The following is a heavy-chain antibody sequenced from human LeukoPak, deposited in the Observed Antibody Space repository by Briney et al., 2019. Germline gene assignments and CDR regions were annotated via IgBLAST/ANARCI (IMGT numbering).Heavy chain of an antibody. CDR1: GSSISSYY. J-gene: IGHJ3*02. CDR3: ARDSTWIDAFDI. V-gene: IGHV4-59*01. CDR2: IYYSGST. Sequence: SETLSLTCTVSGSSISSYYWSWIRQPPGKGLEWIGYIYYSGSTNYNPSLKSRVTISVDTSKNQFSLKLSSVTAADTAVYYCARDSTWIDAFDIWGQGTMVTVSS. D-gene: IGHD5-12*01.